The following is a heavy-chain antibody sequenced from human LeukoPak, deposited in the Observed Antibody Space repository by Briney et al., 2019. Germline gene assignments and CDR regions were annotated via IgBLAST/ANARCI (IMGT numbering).Heavy chain of an antibody. J-gene: IGHJ4*02. V-gene: IGHV4-39*01. Sequence: SETLSLTCTVSGGSISSSNYYWGWLRQPPGKGLEWIGSIYYSGSTYYNPSLKSRITTSVDTSKNEFSLKLRSVTAADTAVYYCARLGRYSSSSGGFDYGGQGTLVTVS. D-gene: IGHD6-6*01. CDR1: GGSISSSNYY. CDR3: ARLGRYSSSSGGFDY. CDR2: IYYSGST.